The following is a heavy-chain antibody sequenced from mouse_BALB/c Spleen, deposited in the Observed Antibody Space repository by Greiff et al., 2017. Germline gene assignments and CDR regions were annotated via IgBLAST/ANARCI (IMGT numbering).Heavy chain of an antibody. J-gene: IGHJ4*01. CDR3: ARPLSTMITSYAMDY. CDR2: ISSGGSYT. CDR1: GFTFSSYA. Sequence: EVQVVESGGGLVKPGGSLKLSCAASGFTFSSYAMSWVRQSPEKRLEWVAEISSGGSYTYYPDTVTGRFTISRDNAKNTLYLQMSSLKSEDTAMYYCARPLSTMITSYAMDYWGQGTSVTVSS. V-gene: IGHV5-9-4*01. D-gene: IGHD2-4*01.